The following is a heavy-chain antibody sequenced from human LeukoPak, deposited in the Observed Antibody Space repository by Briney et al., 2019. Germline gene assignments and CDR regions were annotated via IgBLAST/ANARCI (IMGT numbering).Heavy chain of an antibody. CDR3: ARSNTYYYGSGPYYFDY. CDR2: ISAYNGNT. CDR1: GYTFTSYA. Sequence: ASVKVSCKASGYTFTSYAMHWVRQAPGQGLEWMGWISAYNGNTNYAQKLQGRVTMTTDTSTSTAYMELRSLRSDDTAVYYCARSNTYYYGSGPYYFDYWGQGTLVTVSS. D-gene: IGHD3-10*01. J-gene: IGHJ4*02. V-gene: IGHV1-18*01.